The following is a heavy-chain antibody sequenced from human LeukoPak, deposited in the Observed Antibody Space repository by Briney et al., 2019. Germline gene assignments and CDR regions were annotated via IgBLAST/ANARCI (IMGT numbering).Heavy chain of an antibody. CDR2: INTNTGNP. Sequence: ASVKFSCKASGYTFTSYAMNWVRQAPGQGLEWMGWINTNTGNPTYAQGFTGRFVFSLDTSVSTAYLQISSLKAEDTAVYYCARETDDYGDYGYGMDVWGQGTTVTVSS. J-gene: IGHJ6*02. CDR3: ARETDDYGDYGYGMDV. D-gene: IGHD4-17*01. CDR1: GYTFTSYA. V-gene: IGHV7-4-1*02.